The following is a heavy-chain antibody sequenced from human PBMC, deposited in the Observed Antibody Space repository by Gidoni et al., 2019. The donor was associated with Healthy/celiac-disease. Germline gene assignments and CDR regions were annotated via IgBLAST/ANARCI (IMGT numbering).Heavy chain of an antibody. CDR2: IYYSGST. CDR3: ARHPAATFALWFDP. V-gene: IGHV4-39*01. J-gene: IGHJ5*02. D-gene: IGHD2-15*01. CDR1: GGSISSSSYY. Sequence: QLQLQESGPGLVKPSETLSLTCTVSGGSISSSSYYWGWIRQPPGKGLEWIGSIYYSGSTYYNPSLKSRVTISVDTSKNQFSLKLSSVTAADTAVYYCARHPAATFALWFDPWGQGTLVTVSS.